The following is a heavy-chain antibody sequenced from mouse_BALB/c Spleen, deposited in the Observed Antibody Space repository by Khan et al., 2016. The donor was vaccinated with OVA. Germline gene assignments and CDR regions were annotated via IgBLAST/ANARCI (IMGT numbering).Heavy chain of an antibody. CDR1: GYSITRDYA. CDR3: ARDGSRYNYAMDY. CDR2: ISYSGST. Sequence: EVQLQESGPGLVKPSQSLSLTCTVTGYSITRDYAWNWIRQFPGNKLEWMGYISYSGSTNSNPALKSRISITRDTSKNQFFLQLNSVTTEDTATYYCARDGSRYNYAMDYWGQGTSVTVSS. D-gene: IGHD2-3*01. V-gene: IGHV3-2*02. J-gene: IGHJ4*01.